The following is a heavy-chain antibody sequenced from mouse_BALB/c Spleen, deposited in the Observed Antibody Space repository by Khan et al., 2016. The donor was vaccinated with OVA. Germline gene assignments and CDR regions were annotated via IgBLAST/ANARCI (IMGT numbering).Heavy chain of an antibody. Sequence: QVQLKESGPELVKPGASVRISCKASGYTFTDYYINWMKQRPGQGLEWIGWIYPGNVNTKYNEKFKDKAILTADKSSSTAYMQLSSLTSEDSVVYFCAREGYYGNSRAWFAYWGQGTLVTVST. V-gene: IGHV1S56*01. CDR2: IYPGNVNT. J-gene: IGHJ3*01. CDR3: AREGYYGNSRAWFAY. CDR1: GYTFTDYY. D-gene: IGHD2-1*01.